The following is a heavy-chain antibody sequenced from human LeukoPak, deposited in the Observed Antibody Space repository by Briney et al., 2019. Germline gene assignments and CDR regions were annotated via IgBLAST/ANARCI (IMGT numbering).Heavy chain of an antibody. CDR3: AKYSPMPHHHITMVRGVIAYFDY. Sequence: PGGSLRLSCAASGFSFSTYAMSWVRQAPGKGLEWGSSINNSGGTTYFADSVKGRFTISRDNSKNTLYRQMDRLRAEDTAVYYCAKYSPMPHHHITMVRGVIAYFDYWGQGTLVTVSS. CDR2: INNSGGTT. V-gene: IGHV3-23*01. D-gene: IGHD3-10*01. CDR1: GFSFSTYA. J-gene: IGHJ4*02.